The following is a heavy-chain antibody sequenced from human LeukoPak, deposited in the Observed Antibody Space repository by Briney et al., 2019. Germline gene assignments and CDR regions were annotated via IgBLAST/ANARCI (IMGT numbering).Heavy chain of an antibody. CDR3: ARARSTIYSIFDY. V-gene: IGHV4-39*01. CDR2: IYKSGST. J-gene: IGHJ4*02. CDR1: GGSISSSSYY. Sequence: PSETLSLTCTVSGGSISSSSYYWGWIRQPPGKGLEWIGSIYKSGSTYNNPSLKSRVTISVDTSKNQFSLKLSSVTAADTAVYYCARARSTIYSIFDYWGQGTLVTVSS. D-gene: IGHD4-11*01.